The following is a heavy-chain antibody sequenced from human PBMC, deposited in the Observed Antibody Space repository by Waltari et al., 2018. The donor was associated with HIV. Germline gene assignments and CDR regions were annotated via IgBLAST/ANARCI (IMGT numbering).Heavy chain of an antibody. D-gene: IGHD2-8*01. V-gene: IGHV1-46*01. CDR2: IGFSAGDT. Sequence: QAQLVQSGAEVKKPGASVTVSCQVSEYTFTIYYVHWVRQAPGQGLQWMGLIGFSAGDTNYAPDFQGRVSMTRDTSTNTVYMELRSLNSDDSAMYYCARGHEYTNGLDYWGQGTLISVTS. CDR3: ARGHEYTNGLDY. CDR1: EYTFTIYY. J-gene: IGHJ4*02.